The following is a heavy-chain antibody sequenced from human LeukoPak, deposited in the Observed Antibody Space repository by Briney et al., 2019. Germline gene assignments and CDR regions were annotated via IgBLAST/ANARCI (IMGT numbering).Heavy chain of an antibody. Sequence: SETLSLTCTVSGGSMNNYYWSWIRQAPGKGLEWIGYISDSGSTNYNPSLGSRVTISVDTSKNQFSLKLTSVTAADTALYYCARYDYGDCWFDPWGQGTLVTVSS. D-gene: IGHD4-17*01. CDR3: ARYDYGDCWFDP. CDR2: ISDSGST. J-gene: IGHJ5*02. V-gene: IGHV4-59*01. CDR1: GGSMNNYY.